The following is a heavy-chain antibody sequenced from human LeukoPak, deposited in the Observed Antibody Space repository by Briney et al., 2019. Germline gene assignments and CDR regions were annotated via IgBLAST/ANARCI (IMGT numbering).Heavy chain of an antibody. D-gene: IGHD1-14*01. Sequence: GSLRLSCAVSGFTFSSYSMNWVRQAPGEGLEWLSYISSSSSTIFYADSVKGRFTISRDNAKNSLYLQMNSLRDEDTAVYFCARDKGTYHNKYYFDYWGQGTLVTVSS. J-gene: IGHJ4*02. CDR3: ARDKGTYHNKYYFDY. CDR2: ISSSSSTI. V-gene: IGHV3-48*02. CDR1: GFTFSSYS.